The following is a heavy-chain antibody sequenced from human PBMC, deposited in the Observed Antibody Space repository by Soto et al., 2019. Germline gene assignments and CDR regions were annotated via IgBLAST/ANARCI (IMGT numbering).Heavy chain of an antibody. V-gene: IGHV1-3*01. CDR3: ARVLTYSGRYHLPAY. Sequence: ASVKVSCKASGYTFTSYAMHWVRQAPGQRLEWMGWINAGNGNTKYSQKFQGRVTITRDTSASTAYMELSSLRSEDTAVYYCARVLTYSGRYHLPAYWGQGTLVNVS. D-gene: IGHD1-26*01. J-gene: IGHJ4*02. CDR2: INAGNGNT. CDR1: GYTFTSYA.